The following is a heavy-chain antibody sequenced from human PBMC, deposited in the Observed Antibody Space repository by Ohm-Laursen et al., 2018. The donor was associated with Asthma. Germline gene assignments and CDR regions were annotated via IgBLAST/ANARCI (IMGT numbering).Heavy chain of an antibody. J-gene: IGHJ3*02. CDR1: GYTFSRYS. CDR3: AREWRIYDAFDI. CDR2: ISTASSFI. V-gene: IGHV3-21*01. D-gene: IGHD3-3*01. Sequence: SLRLSCSASGYTFSRYSIHWVRQIPGKGLEWVASISTASSFIYYADSVRGRFTTSRDNARNSVYLQMNSLRAEDTAVYYCAREWRIYDAFDIWGQGTMVTVAS.